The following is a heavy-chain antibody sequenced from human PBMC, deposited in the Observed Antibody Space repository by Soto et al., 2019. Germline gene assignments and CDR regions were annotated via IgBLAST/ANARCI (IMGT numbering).Heavy chain of an antibody. CDR2: IYYSGST. V-gene: IGHV4-39*01. CDR3: ARQSLPGGYSYGFNFDY. D-gene: IGHD5-18*01. J-gene: IGHJ4*02. Sequence: SETLSLTCTVSGGSISSSSYYWGWIRQPPGKGLGWIGSIYYSGSTYYNPSLKSRVTISVDTSKNQCSLKLSSVTAADTAVYYCARQSLPGGYSYGFNFDYWGQGTLVTVSS. CDR1: GGSISSSSYY.